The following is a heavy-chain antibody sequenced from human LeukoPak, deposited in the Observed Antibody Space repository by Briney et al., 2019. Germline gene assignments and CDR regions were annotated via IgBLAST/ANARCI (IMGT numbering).Heavy chain of an antibody. CDR3: ARARNGGSFDP. CDR1: GFPFSGHD. V-gene: IGHV3-13*01. J-gene: IGHJ5*02. CDR2: IGADGDI. D-gene: IGHD3-16*01. Sequence: PGGSLRLSCAASGFPFSGHDMHWVRQAPGKTLEWVSVIGADGDIYYSVSVKGRFTISRENAKNSLYLQMNSLRAGDTAVYYCARARNGGSFDPWGQGTLVTVSS.